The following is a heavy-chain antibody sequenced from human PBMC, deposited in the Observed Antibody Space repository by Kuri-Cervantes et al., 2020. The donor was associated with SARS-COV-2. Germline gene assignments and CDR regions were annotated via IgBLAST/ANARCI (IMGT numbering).Heavy chain of an antibody. D-gene: IGHD2-2*01. CDR1: GYSFTSYW. J-gene: IGHJ2*01. V-gene: IGHV5-51*01. CDR3: AIRIGYCSSTSCAHTGYSSSWAYWYFDL. CDR2: IYPGDSDT. Sequence: ESLKISCKGSGYSFTSYWIGSVRQMPGKGLEWMGIIYPGDSDTRYSPSFQGQVTISADKSISTAYLQWSSLKASDTAMYYCAIRIGYCSSTSCAHTGYSSSWAYWYFDLWGRGTLVTVSS.